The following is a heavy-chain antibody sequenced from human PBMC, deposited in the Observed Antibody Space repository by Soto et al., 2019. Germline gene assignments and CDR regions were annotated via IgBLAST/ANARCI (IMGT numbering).Heavy chain of an antibody. CDR3: AKKANSGPGSQYFDY. D-gene: IGHD3-10*01. CDR1: GFTFSNYS. V-gene: IGHV3-30-3*02. Sequence: SLRLSCAASGFTFSNYSMHWVRQAPGKGLEWVAVISKDGDKKYYADSVKGRFTISRDNSKNTLFLQMNSLRAEDTAIYYCAKKANSGPGSQYFDYWGQGTLVTVS. CDR2: ISKDGDKK. J-gene: IGHJ4*02.